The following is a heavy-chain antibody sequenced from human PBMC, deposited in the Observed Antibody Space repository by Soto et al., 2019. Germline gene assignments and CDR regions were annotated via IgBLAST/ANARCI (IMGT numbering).Heavy chain of an antibody. J-gene: IGHJ4*02. V-gene: IGHV4-39*01. D-gene: IGHD5-18*01. CDR3: ARHFGGYSYGNVFDN. Sequence: QLQLQESGPGLVRPSETLSLICNVSGGSISSSNYYWGWIRQPPGKGLEWIGSVSYGGRTSYSPSLNIRVIISVDTAKNHFSLEWSSVTAADTAVYYCARHFGGYSYGNVFDNWGQGTLVIVSS. CDR1: GGSISSSNYY. CDR2: VSYGGRT.